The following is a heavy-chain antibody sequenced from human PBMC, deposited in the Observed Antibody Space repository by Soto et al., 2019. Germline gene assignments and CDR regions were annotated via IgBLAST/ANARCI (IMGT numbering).Heavy chain of an antibody. CDR2: VGGGGTDT. Sequence: QFFESGGDLVQPGGSLRDHCVASGFIFGDYAMSWVRQAPGKGLEWVSSVGGGGTDTYYAASVKGRFTISRDNSKSTLYLQMNNLRAEDTAVYYCAKDAVPYNGKWDWFDTWGQGTLVIVSS. CDR1: GFIFGDYA. V-gene: IGHV3-23*01. D-gene: IGHD1-20*01. J-gene: IGHJ5*02. CDR3: AKDAVPYNGKWDWFDT.